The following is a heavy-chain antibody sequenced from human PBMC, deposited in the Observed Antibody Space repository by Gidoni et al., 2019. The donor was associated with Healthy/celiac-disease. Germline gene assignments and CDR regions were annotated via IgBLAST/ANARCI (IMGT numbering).Heavy chain of an antibody. V-gene: IGHV1-3*01. J-gene: IGHJ4*02. D-gene: IGHD3-22*01. CDR1: GYTFTSYA. CDR3: ARVKRIVVVPYFDY. Sequence: QVQLVQSGAEVKKPGASVKVSCKASGYTFTSYAMHWVRQAPGQRLEWMGWINAGNGNTKYSQKFQGRVTITRDTSASTAYMELSSLRSEDTAVYYCARVKRIVVVPYFDYWGQGTLVTVSS. CDR2: INAGNGNT.